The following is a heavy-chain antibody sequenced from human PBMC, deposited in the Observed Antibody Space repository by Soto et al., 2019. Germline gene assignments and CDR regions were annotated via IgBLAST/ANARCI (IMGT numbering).Heavy chain of an antibody. D-gene: IGHD4-17*01. V-gene: IGHV3-30-3*01. CDR3: AKDGGFDYGFWYFDL. Sequence: VQLVESGGGVVQPGRSLRLSCAASGFTFNRYTMHWVRQAPGKGLEWVAVTSYDGSTKYYADSVKGRFTITRANDKNTLFLQMNSLRAEDTAVYYCAKDGGFDYGFWYFDLWGRGTLFTFSS. J-gene: IGHJ2*01. CDR2: TSYDGSTK. CDR1: GFTFNRYT.